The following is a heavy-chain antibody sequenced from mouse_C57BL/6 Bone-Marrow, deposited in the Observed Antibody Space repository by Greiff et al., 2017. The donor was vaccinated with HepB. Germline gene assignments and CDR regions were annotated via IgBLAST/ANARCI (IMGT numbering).Heavy chain of an antibody. CDR1: GYTFTSYW. V-gene: IGHV1-55*01. CDR2: IYPGSGST. CDR3: ARGGMVTTGFAY. J-gene: IGHJ3*01. Sequence: QVQLQQPGAELVKPGASVKMSCKASGYTFTSYWITWVKQRPGQGLEWIGDIYPGSGSTNYNEKFKSKATLTVDTSSSTADMQLSSLTSEDSAVYYFARGGMVTTGFAYWGQGTLVTVSA. D-gene: IGHD2-2*01.